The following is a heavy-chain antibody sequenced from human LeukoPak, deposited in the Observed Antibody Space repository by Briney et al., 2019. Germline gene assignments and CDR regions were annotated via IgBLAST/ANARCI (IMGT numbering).Heavy chain of an antibody. D-gene: IGHD4-23*01. CDR3: AKDPHDYGGNSPYYFDY. Sequence: PGGSLRLSCAASGFTFRSYGMHWVRQAPGKGLEWVAVISYDGSNKYYADSVKGRFTISRDNSKNTLYLQMNSLRAEDTAVYYCAKDPHDYGGNSPYYFDYWGQGTLVTVSS. V-gene: IGHV3-30*18. J-gene: IGHJ4*02. CDR1: GFTFRSYG. CDR2: ISYDGSNK.